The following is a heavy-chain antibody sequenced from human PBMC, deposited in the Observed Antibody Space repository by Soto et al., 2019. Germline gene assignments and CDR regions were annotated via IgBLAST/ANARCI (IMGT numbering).Heavy chain of an antibody. CDR3: ARITFGALAVAGSDY. V-gene: IGHV1-69*01. CDR1: GGTFSSYA. D-gene: IGHD6-19*01. CDR2: IIPIFGTA. Sequence: QVQLVQSGAEVKKPGSSVKVSCKASGGTFSSYAISWVRQAPGQGLEWMGGIIPIFGTANYAQKFQDRVTITADESTSTAYMELSSLRSEDTAVYYCARITFGALAVAGSDYWGQGTLVTVSS. J-gene: IGHJ4*02.